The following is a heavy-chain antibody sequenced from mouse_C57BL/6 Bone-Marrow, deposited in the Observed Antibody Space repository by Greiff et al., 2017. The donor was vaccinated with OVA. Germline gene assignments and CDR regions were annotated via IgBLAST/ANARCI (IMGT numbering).Heavy chain of an antibody. Sequence: EVQRVESGGGLVQPGGSLSLSCAASGFTFTDYYMSWVRQPPGKALEWLGFIRNKANGYTTEYSASVKGRFTISRDNSQSILYLQMNALRAEDSATYYCALQGLTFAYWGQGTLVTVSA. CDR2: IRNKANGYTT. CDR1: GFTFTDYY. V-gene: IGHV7-3*01. D-gene: IGHD2-2*01. J-gene: IGHJ3*01. CDR3: ALQGLTFAY.